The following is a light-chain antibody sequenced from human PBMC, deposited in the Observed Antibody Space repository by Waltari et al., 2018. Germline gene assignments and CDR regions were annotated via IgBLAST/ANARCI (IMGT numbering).Light chain of an antibody. CDR1: QNIGNN. CDR2: DGS. V-gene: IGKV3-11*01. CDR3: QQYAGASQGSFS. Sequence: EVVLTQSPATLSLSPGDRATLSCRASQNIGNNLAWYQQKPGQGPRRLMNDGSNRATGVPARFSGSGSGTDFTLTISSLEPEDFAVYYCQQYAGASQGSFSFGPGTKVDIK. J-gene: IGKJ3*01.